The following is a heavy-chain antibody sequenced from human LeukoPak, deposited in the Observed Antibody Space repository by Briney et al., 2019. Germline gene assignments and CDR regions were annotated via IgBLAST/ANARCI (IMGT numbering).Heavy chain of an antibody. CDR1: GFTFSSYA. CDR3: ASVGDDGYNYEGAVRTDY. V-gene: IGHV3-30*14. D-gene: IGHD5-24*01. J-gene: IGHJ4*02. Sequence: PGGSLRLSCAVSGFTFSSYAMHWVRQAPGKGLEWVAVISYDGRNKYYADSVKGRFTISRDNSKNTLYLQMNSLRAEDTAVYYCASVGDDGYNYEGAVRTDYWGQGTLVTVSS. CDR2: ISYDGRNK.